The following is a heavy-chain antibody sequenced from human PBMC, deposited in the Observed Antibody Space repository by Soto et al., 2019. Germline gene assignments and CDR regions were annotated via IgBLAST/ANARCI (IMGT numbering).Heavy chain of an antibody. J-gene: IGHJ4*02. D-gene: IGHD6-6*01. CDR3: ARHNLSCESLDY. CDR2: IYYSGST. V-gene: IGHV4-39*01. CDR1: GGSISSSSYY. Sequence: SQTLSLTCTVSGGSISSSSYYWGWIRQPPGKGLEWIGSIYYSGSTYYNPSLKSRVTISVDTSKNQFSLKLSSVTAADTAVYYCARHNLSCESLDYWGQGNLVTVS.